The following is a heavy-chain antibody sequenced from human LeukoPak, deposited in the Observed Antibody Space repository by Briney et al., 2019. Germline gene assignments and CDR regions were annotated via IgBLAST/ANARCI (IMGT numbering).Heavy chain of an antibody. Sequence: KPSETLSLTCAVYGGSFSGYYWSWIRQPPGKGLEWIGEINHSGSTDYNPSLKSRVTISVDTSKNQFSLKLSSVTAADTAVYYCARWSFLPYYYYYMDVWGKGTTVTVSS. CDR1: GGSFSGYY. V-gene: IGHV4-34*01. D-gene: IGHD3-10*01. CDR2: INHSGST. CDR3: ARWSFLPYYYYYMDV. J-gene: IGHJ6*03.